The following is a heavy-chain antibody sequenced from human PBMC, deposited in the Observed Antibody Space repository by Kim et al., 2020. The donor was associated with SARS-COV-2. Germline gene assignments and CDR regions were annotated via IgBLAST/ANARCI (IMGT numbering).Heavy chain of an antibody. Sequence: SETLSLTCTVSGGSISSGSYYWSWIRQPAGKGLEWIGRIYTSGSTNYNPSLKSRVTISVDTSKNQFSLKLSSVTAADTAVYYCARDPKYFDWLADYYYGMDVWGQGTTVTVSS. CDR3: ARDPKYFDWLADYYYGMDV. J-gene: IGHJ6*02. V-gene: IGHV4-61*02. CDR2: IYTSGST. CDR1: GGSISSGSYY. D-gene: IGHD3-9*01.